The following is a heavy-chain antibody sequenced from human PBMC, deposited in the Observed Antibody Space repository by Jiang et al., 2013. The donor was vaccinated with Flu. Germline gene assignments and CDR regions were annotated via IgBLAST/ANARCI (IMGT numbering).Heavy chain of an antibody. CDR2: IHYSGRT. CDR3: ARDQYDYGHDAFDI. D-gene: IGHD5-12*01. CDR1: GYSISDAYY. V-gene: IGHV4-38-2*02. J-gene: IGHJ3*02. Sequence: GPGLVKPSETLSLTCAVSGYSISDAYYWGWIRQTPGRGLEYIGSIHYSGRTYYSPSLKSRVTISADMSKNHFALKLNSVTAADTAVYYCARDQYDYGHDAFDIWGHGTMVTVSS.